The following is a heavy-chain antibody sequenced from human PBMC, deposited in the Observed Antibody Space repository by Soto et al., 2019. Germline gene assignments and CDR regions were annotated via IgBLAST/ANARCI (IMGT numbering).Heavy chain of an antibody. Sequence: ASVKVSCKVFGYALTELSMHWVRQAPGKGLEWMGGFDPEDGVTIYAQKFQGRVTLTEDTGTDTAYMELSSLRSDDTAVYYCVVGARNWNYVEGSWFDPWGQGTLVTVSS. D-gene: IGHD1-7*01. CDR2: FDPEDGVT. V-gene: IGHV1-24*01. CDR3: VVGARNWNYVEGSWFDP. J-gene: IGHJ5*02. CDR1: GYALTELS.